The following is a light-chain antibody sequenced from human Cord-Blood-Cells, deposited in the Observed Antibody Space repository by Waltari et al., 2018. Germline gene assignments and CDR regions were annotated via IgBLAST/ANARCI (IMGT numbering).Light chain of an antibody. V-gene: IGKV3-20*01. CDR2: GAS. J-gene: IGKJ1*01. Sequence: EIVLTQSPGTLSLSPGERATLSCRASQSVSSSYLAWDQQKPGQAPRLLIYGASIRATGIPDRFSGSGSGTDFTLTISRLEPEDFAVYYCQQYGSSPKTFGQGTKVEIK. CDR1: QSVSSSY. CDR3: QQYGSSPKT.